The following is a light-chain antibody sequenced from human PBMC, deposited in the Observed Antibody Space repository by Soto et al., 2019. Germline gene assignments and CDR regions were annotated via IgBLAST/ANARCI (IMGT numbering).Light chain of an antibody. CDR3: LQDYNYPRS. Sequence: IQMTKSPSSLSASVGDRVIITCRASQDIRNGLGWYQQQPGKAPKVLIYASSSLQRGVPSRFSGSGSGTDFTLTISSLQPEDFATYYCLQDYNYPRSFGQGTKVELK. CDR1: QDIRNG. V-gene: IGKV1-6*01. J-gene: IGKJ1*01. CDR2: ASS.